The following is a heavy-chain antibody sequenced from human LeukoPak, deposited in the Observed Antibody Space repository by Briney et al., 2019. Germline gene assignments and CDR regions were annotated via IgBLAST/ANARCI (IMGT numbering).Heavy chain of an antibody. V-gene: IGHV3-11*01. CDR2: ISSSGSTI. J-gene: IGHJ5*02. CDR1: GFTFSDYY. Sequence: GGSLRLSCAASGFTFSDYYMSWIRQAPGEGLEWVSYISSSGSTIYYADSVKGRFTISRDNAKNSLYLQMNSLRAEDTAVYYCARRPLVRYFAWLFTWGQGTLLTVSS. D-gene: IGHD3-9*01. CDR3: ARRPLVRYFAWLFT.